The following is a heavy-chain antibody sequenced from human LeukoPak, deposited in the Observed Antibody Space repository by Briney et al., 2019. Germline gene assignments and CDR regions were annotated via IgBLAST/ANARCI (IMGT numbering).Heavy chain of an antibody. V-gene: IGHV1-18*01. CDR3: ARWKRDGYSYYYYYYYMDV. CDR2: ISAYNGNT. D-gene: IGHD5-24*01. CDR1: GYTFTSYG. Sequence: GASVKVSCKASGYTFTSYGISWVRQAPGQGLEWMGWISAYNGNTNYAQKLQGRVTMTTDTSTSTAYMELRSLRSDDTAVYYCARWKRDGYSYYYYYYYMDVWGKGTTVTVSS. J-gene: IGHJ6*03.